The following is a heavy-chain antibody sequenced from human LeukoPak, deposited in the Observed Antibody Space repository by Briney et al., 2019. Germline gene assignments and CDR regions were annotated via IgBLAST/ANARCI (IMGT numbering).Heavy chain of an antibody. Sequence: GGSLRLSCVVSGFTFSSYWMTWVRQAPGKGLEWVANIKQDGSGKYYADSVKGRFTISRDNTKNSLYLQMNSLRAEDTAVYYCARGPTRANSSDFWGQGTLVTVSS. J-gene: IGHJ4*02. CDR2: IKQDGSGK. V-gene: IGHV3-7*04. D-gene: IGHD2/OR15-2a*01. CDR3: ARGPTRANSSDF. CDR1: GFTFSSYW.